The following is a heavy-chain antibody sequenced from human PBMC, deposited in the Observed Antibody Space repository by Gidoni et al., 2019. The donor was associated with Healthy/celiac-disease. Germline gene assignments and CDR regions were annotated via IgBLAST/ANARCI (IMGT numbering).Heavy chain of an antibody. J-gene: IGHJ5*02. Sequence: QVQLQESGPGLVKPSETLSLTCTVSGGSISSYYWSWIRQPPGKGLEWIGYIYYSGSTNYNPSLKSRVTISVDTSKNQFSLKLSSVTAADTAVYYCARGGGLFLEPYGSQGDWFDPWGQGTLVTVSS. CDR2: IYYSGST. D-gene: IGHD3-3*01. CDR3: ARGGGLFLEPYGSQGDWFDP. CDR1: GGSISSYY. V-gene: IGHV4-59*01.